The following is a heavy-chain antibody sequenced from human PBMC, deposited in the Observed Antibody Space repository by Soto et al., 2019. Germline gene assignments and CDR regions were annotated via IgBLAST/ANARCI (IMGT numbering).Heavy chain of an antibody. J-gene: IGHJ4*02. Sequence: GGSLSLSCAASGFTFSSYGMHWVRQAPGKGLEWVAVIWYDGSNKYYADSVKGRFTISRDNSKNTLYLQMNSLRAEDTAVYYCARPLGRGYRGYYFDYWGQGTLVTVSS. CDR2: IWYDGSNK. D-gene: IGHD5-12*01. CDR3: ARPLGRGYRGYYFDY. CDR1: GFTFSSYG. V-gene: IGHV3-33*01.